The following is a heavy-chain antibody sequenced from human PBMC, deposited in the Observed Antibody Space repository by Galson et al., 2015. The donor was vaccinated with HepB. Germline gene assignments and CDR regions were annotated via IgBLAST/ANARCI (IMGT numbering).Heavy chain of an antibody. CDR3: AREPSYGDYDGLRF. Sequence: SLRLSCAASGFTFSTYSLSWVRQAPGKGLEWVSYISGSSGTIYYADSVKGRFTISRDNAKNSVYLQMNSLRDEDTAVYYCAREPSYGDYDGLRFWGQGTLVTVSS. V-gene: IGHV3-48*02. CDR1: GFTFSTYS. J-gene: IGHJ4*02. CDR2: ISGSSGTI. D-gene: IGHD4-17*01.